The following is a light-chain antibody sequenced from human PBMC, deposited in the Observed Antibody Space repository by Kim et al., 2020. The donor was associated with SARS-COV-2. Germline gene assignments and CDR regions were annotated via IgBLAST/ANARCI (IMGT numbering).Light chain of an antibody. CDR1: QSVSTY. J-gene: IGKJ4*01. CDR2: DAS. V-gene: IGKV3-11*01. CDR3: LQRGNWPLT. Sequence: LSPGERAPLSCRASQSVSTYLAWYQQTPGQAPRLLIYDASNRATGIPARFSGGGSGTYFTLTISSLEPEDFAIYYCLQRGNWPLTFGGGTKVDIK.